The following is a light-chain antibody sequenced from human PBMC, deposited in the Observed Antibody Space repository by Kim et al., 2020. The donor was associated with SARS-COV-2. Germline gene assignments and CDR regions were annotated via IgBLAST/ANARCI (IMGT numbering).Light chain of an antibody. CDR2: HTS. Sequence: PGGPVTLTCGSSTGAVTSGHYPYWFQQNPGQAPRTLIYHTSNKQSWTPARFSGSLVGGKAALTLSGAQPEDEAEYYCLLSYSGARVFGGGTQLTV. J-gene: IGLJ3*02. V-gene: IGLV7-46*01. CDR1: TGAVTSGHY. CDR3: LLSYSGARV.